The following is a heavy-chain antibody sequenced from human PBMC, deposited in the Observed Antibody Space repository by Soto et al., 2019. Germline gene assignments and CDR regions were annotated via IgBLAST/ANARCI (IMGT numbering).Heavy chain of an antibody. D-gene: IGHD6-13*01. CDR3: ARHASRGYSSSWYFED. CDR2: TYYSAGT. CDR1: GGSVSSSSYY. V-gene: IGHV4-39*01. Sequence: QLQLQESGPGLVKPSETLSLTCNVSGGSVSSSSYYWGWIRQAPGEGLEWIVSTYYSAGTYYNPSLKSRITTSMDASKNQFSLTVTSVTAADTAIYYCARHASRGYSSSWYFEDWGQGTPVTVSS. J-gene: IGHJ4*02.